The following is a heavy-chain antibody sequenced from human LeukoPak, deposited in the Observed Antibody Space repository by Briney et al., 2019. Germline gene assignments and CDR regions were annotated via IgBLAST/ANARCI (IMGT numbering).Heavy chain of an antibody. D-gene: IGHD2-2*01. V-gene: IGHV1-46*01. CDR1: GYTFTSYH. CDR2: IKSTGDTT. CDR3: VREDAHTYYFDF. Sequence: ASVKVSCKTSGYTFTSYHMHWVRQAPGQGLEWVGIIKSTGDTTVYAQKSQGRVTVPRDTSTRTVYMDLSSLSSEDTAVYYCVREDAHTYYFDFWGPGTLVTVFS. J-gene: IGHJ4*02.